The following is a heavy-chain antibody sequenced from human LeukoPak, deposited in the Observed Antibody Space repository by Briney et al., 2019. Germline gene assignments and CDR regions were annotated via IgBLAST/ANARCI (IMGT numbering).Heavy chain of an antibody. Sequence: ASVKVSCKASGDTFTNYFVHWVRQAPGQGPEWMGLIHTSGGSTTYAQKFQGRVTMTGDTSTSTVYMEPSSLRSEDTAVYYCARGDDHYYYALDVWGQGTTVAVSS. V-gene: IGHV1-46*01. CDR1: GDTFTNYF. D-gene: IGHD5-24*01. J-gene: IGHJ6*02. CDR2: IHTSGGST. CDR3: ARGDDHYYYALDV.